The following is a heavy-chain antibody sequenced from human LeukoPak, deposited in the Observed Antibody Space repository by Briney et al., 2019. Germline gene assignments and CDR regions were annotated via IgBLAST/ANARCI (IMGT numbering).Heavy chain of an antibody. V-gene: IGHV1-46*01. D-gene: IGHD2-21*02. CDR2: ISPSAGST. Sequence: GASVKVSCKTSGYAFTSCYMHWVRQAPGQGLEWMGMISPSAGSTRYAQKFQGRVTMTTDTSTGTVYMELSSLRSEDTAVYYCARGGCGDSAAPFDDWGQGTLVPVSS. J-gene: IGHJ4*02. CDR1: GYAFTSCY. CDR3: ARGGCGDSAAPFDD.